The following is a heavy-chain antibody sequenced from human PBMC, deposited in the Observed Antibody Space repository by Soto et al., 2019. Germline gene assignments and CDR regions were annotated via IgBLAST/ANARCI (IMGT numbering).Heavy chain of an antibody. J-gene: IGHJ1*01. CDR1: GFNFRTYG. D-gene: IGHD4-17*01. V-gene: IGHV3-30*03. CDR2: ISKDGSHS. Sequence: QVQLVESGGGVVQPGRSLRLSCAASGFNFRTYGIHWVRQAPGKGLEWVALISKDGSHSYYAHSVKGRFTTSRDNSQNKAFLQVNSLRADDTAVYFCARVTDYADLGNAEYFHPWGQGTLVTVSS. CDR3: ARVTDYADLGNAEYFHP.